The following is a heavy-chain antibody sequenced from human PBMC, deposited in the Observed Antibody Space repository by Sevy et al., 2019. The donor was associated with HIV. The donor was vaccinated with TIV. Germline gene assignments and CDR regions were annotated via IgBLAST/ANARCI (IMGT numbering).Heavy chain of an antibody. CDR2: TYYNGHI. Sequence: SETLSLTCTVSGGSITSLYWNWIRQPPGKGREWIANTYYNGHINYNPSLKTRVTLSLDTSKNQFSLRPSSVTAADTAMYYCAGENAWGRGYSWGQGTLVTVSS. CDR1: GGSITSLY. J-gene: IGHJ4*02. D-gene: IGHD1-26*01. V-gene: IGHV4-59*08. CDR3: AGENAWGRGYS.